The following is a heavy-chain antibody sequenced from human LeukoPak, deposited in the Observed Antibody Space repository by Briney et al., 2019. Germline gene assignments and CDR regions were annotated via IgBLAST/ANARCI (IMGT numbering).Heavy chain of an antibody. CDR1: GGSISGSSYY. CDR3: ARDSFGYSSGWFSEGNDY. Sequence: SETLSLTCTVSGGSISGSSYYWVWIRQPPGKGLEWIGTIYYSGSTYYNPSLKSRVTISVDTSKNQFSLKLSSVTAADTAVYYCARDSFGYSSGWFSEGNDYWGQGTLVTVSS. V-gene: IGHV4-39*07. CDR2: IYYSGST. D-gene: IGHD6-19*01. J-gene: IGHJ4*02.